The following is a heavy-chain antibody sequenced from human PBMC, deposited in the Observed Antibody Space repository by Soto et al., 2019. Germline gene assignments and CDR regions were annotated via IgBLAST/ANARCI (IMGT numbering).Heavy chain of an antibody. V-gene: IGHV1-2*02. CDR1: GYTFTGYY. J-gene: IGHJ6*02. CDR3: ARDRGGDYGYYYGMDV. Sequence: QVPLVQSGAEVKKPGASVKVSCKASGYTFTGYYMHWVRQAPGQGLEWMGWINPNSGGTNYAQKFQGRVTMTRDTSISTAYMELSRLRSDDTAVYYCARDRGGDYGYYYGMDVWGQGTTVTVSS. CDR2: INPNSGGT. D-gene: IGHD4-17*01.